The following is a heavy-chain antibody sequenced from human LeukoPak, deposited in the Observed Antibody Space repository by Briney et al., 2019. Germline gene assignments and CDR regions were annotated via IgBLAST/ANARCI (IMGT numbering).Heavy chain of an antibody. CDR3: ARASFNSYGIDGFDY. D-gene: IGHD5-18*01. CDR2: IYKNERV. CDR1: GGSMTNYF. Sequence: PSETLSLTCTVSGGSMTNYFWNWIRQSPGNGLEWIAYIYKNERVKYNPSLKSRVSTSVDTSKNQFSLRLNSVTAADTAVYFCARASFNSYGIDGFDYWGQGTLVTVSS. V-gene: IGHV4-59*01. J-gene: IGHJ4*02.